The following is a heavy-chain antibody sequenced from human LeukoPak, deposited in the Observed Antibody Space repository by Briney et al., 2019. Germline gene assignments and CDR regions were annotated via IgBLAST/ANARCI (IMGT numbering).Heavy chain of an antibody. CDR1: GGSISSYY. V-gene: IGHV4-4*07. CDR2: IYTSGST. J-gene: IGHJ4*02. D-gene: IGHD6-13*01. CDR3: ARDRAAAATRFVHFDY. Sequence: PSETLSLTCTVSGGSISSYYWSWLRQPAGKGLEWIGRIYTSGSTNYNPSLKSRVTMSVDPSKNQFSLKLSSVTAADTAVYYCARDRAAAATRFVHFDYWGQGTLVTVSS.